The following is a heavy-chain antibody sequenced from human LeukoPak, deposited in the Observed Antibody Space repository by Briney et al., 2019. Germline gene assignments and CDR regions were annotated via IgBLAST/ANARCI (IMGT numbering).Heavy chain of an antibody. CDR3: ARGQIQLWFP. CDR1: GFSFSGSW. J-gene: IGHJ5*02. D-gene: IGHD5-18*01. Sequence: PGGSLRLSCAASGFSFSGSWLSWVRQAPGEGLEWVANIKQDGSEKYYVDSVKGRFTISRDNAKNSLYLQMNSLRAEDTAVYYCARGQIQLWFPWGQGTLVTVSS. CDR2: IKQDGSEK. V-gene: IGHV3-7*01.